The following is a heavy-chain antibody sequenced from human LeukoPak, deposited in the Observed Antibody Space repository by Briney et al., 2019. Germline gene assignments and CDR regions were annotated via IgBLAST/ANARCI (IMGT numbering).Heavy chain of an antibody. J-gene: IGHJ4*02. D-gene: IGHD6-19*01. Sequence: PGGSLRLSCAASGFTFSSFGMHWVRQAPGKGLEWVSVISGRGGSTYYADSVKGRLTISRDNSKNTLYLQMKSLRAEDTAVYYCAKSSASEGYSSGWYDIDYWGQGTLVTVSS. CDR3: AKSSASEGYSSGWYDIDY. CDR2: ISGRGGST. V-gene: IGHV3-23*01. CDR1: GFTFSSFG.